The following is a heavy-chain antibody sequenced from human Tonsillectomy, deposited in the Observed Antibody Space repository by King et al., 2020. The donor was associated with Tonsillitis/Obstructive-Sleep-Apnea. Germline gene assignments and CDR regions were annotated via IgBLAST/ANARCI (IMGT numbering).Heavy chain of an antibody. Sequence: VQLVESGGGLVQPGGSLRLSCAASGFTFSSYWMHWVRQAPWKGLVWVSRIYRDGSSTSYAGSVRGLFTIFRDNAKNTLYLQMNSLRAEDTAVYYCARDHYDFWSGYSYYYYYMDVWGKGTTVTVSS. D-gene: IGHD3-3*01. CDR1: GFTFSSYW. J-gene: IGHJ6*03. CDR2: IYRDGSST. V-gene: IGHV3-74*01. CDR3: ARDHYDFWSGYSYYYYYMDV.